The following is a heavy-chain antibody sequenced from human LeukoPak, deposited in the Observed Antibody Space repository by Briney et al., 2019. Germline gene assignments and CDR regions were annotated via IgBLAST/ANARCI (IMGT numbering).Heavy chain of an antibody. CDR2: INSDASST. D-gene: IGHD1-26*01. Sequence: GGSLRLSCAASGFTFSNYWMHRVRQAPGKGLVWVSRINSDASSTRYADSVKGRFTISRDNAKNTLCLQMNSLRAEDTAVYYCALIVGAADVDYWGQGTLVTVSS. V-gene: IGHV3-74*01. CDR1: GFTFSNYW. J-gene: IGHJ4*02. CDR3: ALIVGAADVDY.